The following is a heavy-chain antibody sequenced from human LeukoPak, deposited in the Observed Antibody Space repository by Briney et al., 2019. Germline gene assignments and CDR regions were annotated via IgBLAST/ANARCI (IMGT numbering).Heavy chain of an antibody. CDR1: GGSISSGDYY. CDR3: ARARSAGNIYYYGMDV. Sequence: SQTLSLTCTVSGGSISSGDYYWSWIRQPPGKGLEWIGYIYYSGSTYYNPSLKSRVTISVDTSKNQFSLKLSSVTAADTVVYYCARARSAGNIYYYGMDVWGKGTTVTVSS. V-gene: IGHV4-30-4*01. J-gene: IGHJ6*04. CDR2: IYYSGST. D-gene: IGHD6-13*01.